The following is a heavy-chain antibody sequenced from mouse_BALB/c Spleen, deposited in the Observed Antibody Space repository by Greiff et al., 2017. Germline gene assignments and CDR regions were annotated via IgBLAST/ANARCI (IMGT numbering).Heavy chain of an antibody. V-gene: IGHV1-7*01. Sequence: LVESGAELAKPGASVKMSCKASGYTFTSYWMHWVKQRPGQGLEWIGYINPSTGYTEYNQKFKDKATLTADKSSSTAYMQLSSLTSEDSAVYYCARDGSQRDYFDYWGQGTTLTVSS. J-gene: IGHJ2*01. CDR2: INPSTGYT. D-gene: IGHD1-1*01. CDR1: GYTFTSYW. CDR3: ARDGSQRDYFDY.